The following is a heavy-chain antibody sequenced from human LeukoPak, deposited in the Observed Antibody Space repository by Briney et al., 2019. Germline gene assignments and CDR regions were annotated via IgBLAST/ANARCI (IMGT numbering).Heavy chain of an antibody. CDR2: ISSSGSTI. Sequence: GGSLRLSCVASGFTVSSNYMNWVRQAPGKGLEWVSYISSSGSTIYYADSVKGRFTISRDNAKNSLYLQMNSLRAEDSAVYYCARDQAGRHSDYWGQGTLATVSS. CDR3: ARDQAGRHSDY. D-gene: IGHD6-13*01. J-gene: IGHJ4*02. V-gene: IGHV3-48*03. CDR1: GFTVSSNY.